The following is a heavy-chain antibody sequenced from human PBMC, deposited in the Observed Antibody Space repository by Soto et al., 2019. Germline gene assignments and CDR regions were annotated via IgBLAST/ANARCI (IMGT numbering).Heavy chain of an antibody. V-gene: IGHV4-34*01. CDR1: GGSFSGYY. Sequence: SETLSLTCAVYGGSFSGYYWSWIRQPPGKGLEWIGEINHSGSTNYNPSLKSRVTISVDTSKNQFSLKLSSVTAADTAVYYCARRLKAPTMVRGVNWFDPWGQGTLVTVS. CDR3: ARRLKAPTMVRGVNWFDP. D-gene: IGHD3-10*01. CDR2: INHSGST. J-gene: IGHJ5*02.